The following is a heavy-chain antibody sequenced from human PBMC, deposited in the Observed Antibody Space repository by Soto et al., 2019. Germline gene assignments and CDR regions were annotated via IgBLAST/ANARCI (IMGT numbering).Heavy chain of an antibody. CDR2: ISGSGGST. J-gene: IGHJ6*02. D-gene: IGHD6-19*01. Sequence: GGSLRLSCAASGFTFSSYAMSWVRQAPGKWLEWVSAISGSGGSTYYADSVKGRFTISRDNSKNTLYLQMNSLRAEDTAVYYCAKGAVASPDYYYYGMDVWGQGXTVTVYS. V-gene: IGHV3-23*01. CDR3: AKGAVASPDYYYYGMDV. CDR1: GFTFSSYA.